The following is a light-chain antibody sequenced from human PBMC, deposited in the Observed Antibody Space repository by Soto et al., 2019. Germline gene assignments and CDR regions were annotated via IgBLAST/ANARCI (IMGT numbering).Light chain of an antibody. V-gene: IGKV1-5*03. J-gene: IGKJ1*01. CDR1: QSISSW. CDR3: QQYNDYPLT. CDR2: KAS. Sequence: DIQMTQSPSTLSASVGDRVTITCRASQSISSWLAWYQQKPGKAPKLLIYKASSLESGVPSRCSGSGSGTEFTLTISSLQPDDFATYYCQQYNDYPLTFGQGTKVEIK.